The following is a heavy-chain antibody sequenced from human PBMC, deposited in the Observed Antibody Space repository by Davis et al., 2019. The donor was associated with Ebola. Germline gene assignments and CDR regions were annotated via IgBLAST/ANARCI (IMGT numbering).Heavy chain of an antibody. CDR1: GGSVSSGGYY. CDR3: ARVGVAKHNFDY. V-gene: IGHV4-61*08. J-gene: IGHJ4*02. Sequence: MPSETLSLTCTVSGGSVSSGGYYWSWIRQHPGKGLEWIGYIYYSGSTYYNPSLKSRVTISVDTSKNQFSLKLSSVTAADTAVYYCARVGVAKHNFDYWGQGTLVTVSS. CDR2: IYYSGST.